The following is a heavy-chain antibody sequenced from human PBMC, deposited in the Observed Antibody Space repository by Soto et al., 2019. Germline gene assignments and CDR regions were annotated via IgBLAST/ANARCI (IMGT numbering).Heavy chain of an antibody. CDR1: GFTFSSYA. CDR3: ANLGYSSSWYGHHAFDI. D-gene: IGHD6-13*01. CDR2: ISGSGGST. V-gene: IGHV3-23*01. Sequence: GGSLRLSCAASGFTFSSYAMSWVRQAPGKGLEWVSAISGSGGSTYYADSVKGRFTISGDNSKNTLYLQMNSLRAEDTAVYYCANLGYSSSWYGHHAFDIRGQGTMVTVSS. J-gene: IGHJ3*02.